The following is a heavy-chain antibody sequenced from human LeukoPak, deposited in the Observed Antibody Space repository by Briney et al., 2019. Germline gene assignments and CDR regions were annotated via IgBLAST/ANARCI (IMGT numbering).Heavy chain of an antibody. CDR2: IYTSGST. J-gene: IGHJ2*01. CDR3: ARRVAVTGHWYFDL. D-gene: IGHD6-19*01. V-gene: IGHV4-4*09. CDR1: GGSISSYF. Sequence: SETLSLTCTVSGGSISSYFWFWIRQPPGKGLEWIGYIYTSGSTNYNPSLKSRVTISVDTSKNQFSLKLSSVTAADTGVYYCARRVAVTGHWYFDLWGRGTLVTVSP.